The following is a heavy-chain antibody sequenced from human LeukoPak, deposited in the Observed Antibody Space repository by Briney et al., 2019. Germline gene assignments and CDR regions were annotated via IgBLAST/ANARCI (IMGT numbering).Heavy chain of an antibody. CDR1: GYSISSGYY. Sequence: SETLSLTCGVSGYSISSGYYWAWIQQPPGKGLEWIGSIFHSGSTYYNPSLKSRVTVSVDTSKNQFSLKLSSVTAADTAVYYCARWFSDSGDNFFDYWGQGTLVTVSS. CDR3: ARWFSDSGDNFFDY. J-gene: IGHJ4*02. D-gene: IGHD6-25*01. V-gene: IGHV4-38-2*01. CDR2: IFHSGST.